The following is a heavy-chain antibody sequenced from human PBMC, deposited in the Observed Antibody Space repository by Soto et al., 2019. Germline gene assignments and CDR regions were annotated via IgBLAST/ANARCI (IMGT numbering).Heavy chain of an antibody. Sequence: QVQLVQSGAEVKKPGSSVKVSCKASGGTFSSYTISWVRQAPGQGLEWMGRIITILGIANYAQKFQGRVTITADKSTSTAYMELSSLRSEDTAVYYCAREPDYYGSGSYYNDGWFDPWGQGTLVTVSS. V-gene: IGHV1-69*08. J-gene: IGHJ5*02. CDR1: GGTFSSYT. CDR3: AREPDYYGSGSYYNDGWFDP. CDR2: IITILGIA. D-gene: IGHD3-10*01.